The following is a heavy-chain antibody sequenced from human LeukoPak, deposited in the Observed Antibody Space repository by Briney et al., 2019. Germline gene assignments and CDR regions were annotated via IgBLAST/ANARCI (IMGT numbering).Heavy chain of an antibody. Sequence: GGSLRLSCAASGFTFSSYGMHWVRQAPGKGLEWVAVISYDGSNKYYADSVKGRFTISRDNSKNTLYLQMNSLRAEDTAVYYCAKFREVLRYFDWLCDYWGQGTLVTVSS. V-gene: IGHV3-30*18. J-gene: IGHJ4*02. D-gene: IGHD3-9*01. CDR3: AKFREVLRYFDWLCDY. CDR2: ISYDGSNK. CDR1: GFTFSSYG.